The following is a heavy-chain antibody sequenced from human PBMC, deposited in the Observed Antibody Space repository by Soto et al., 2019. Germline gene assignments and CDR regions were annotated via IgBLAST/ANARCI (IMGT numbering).Heavy chain of an antibody. Sequence: QVQLVQSGAEVKKPGSSVKVSCKASGGTFSSYAISWVRQAPGQGLEWMGGIIPIFGTANYAQKFQGRVTITADESTSTAYRELSSLRSEDTAVYYCARVRRIVLKHSSSSGRFDPWGQGTLVTVSS. D-gene: IGHD6-6*01. J-gene: IGHJ5*02. CDR1: GGTFSSYA. CDR3: ARVRRIVLKHSSSSGRFDP. V-gene: IGHV1-69*01. CDR2: IIPIFGTA.